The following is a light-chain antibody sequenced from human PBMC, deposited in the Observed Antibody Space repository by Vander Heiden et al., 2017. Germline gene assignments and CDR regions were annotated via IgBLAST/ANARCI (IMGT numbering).Light chain of an antibody. CDR2: LNSDGSH. CDR3: QPSYSEIGV. Sequence: SVVAAVKLTCTLSSGHSSYAIAWHQQQPGKGPRYLMKLNSDGSHSKGDGIPDRFSGCSSGDTRYLSDCSPEAGSADDKQGQPSYSEIGVFGGGTKLTVL. CDR1: SGHSSYA. V-gene: IGLV4-69*01. J-gene: IGLJ2*01.